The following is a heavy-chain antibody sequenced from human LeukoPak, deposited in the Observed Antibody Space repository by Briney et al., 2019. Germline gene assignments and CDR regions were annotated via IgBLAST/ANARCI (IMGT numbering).Heavy chain of an antibody. CDR1: GFTFSSHS. CDR2: ISSSSSYI. CDR3: ARDPGYCISSSCYASYYFDY. D-gene: IGHD2-2*01. V-gene: IGHV3-21*01. J-gene: IGHJ4*02. Sequence: PGGSLGLSCAASGFTFSSHSMNWVRQAPGKGLEWVSSISSSSSYIYYADSVKGRFTISRDNAKNSLYLQMNSLRAEDTAVYYCARDPGYCISSSCYASYYFDYWGQGTLVTVSS.